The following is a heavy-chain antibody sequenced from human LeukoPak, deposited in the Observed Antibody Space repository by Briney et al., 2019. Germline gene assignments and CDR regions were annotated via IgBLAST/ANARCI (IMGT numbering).Heavy chain of an antibody. V-gene: IGHV3-7*03. J-gene: IGHJ1*01. Sequence: GGSLRLSCAASGFTFSSYGMHWVRQAPGKGLEWVANIKQDGSEKYYVDSVKGRSTISRDNAKDSLYLQMNSLRAEDAAVYYCAKDYYSNSIYFQHWGQGTLVTVSS. CDR3: AKDYYSNSIYFQH. CDR2: IKQDGSEK. D-gene: IGHD4-11*01. CDR1: GFTFSSYG.